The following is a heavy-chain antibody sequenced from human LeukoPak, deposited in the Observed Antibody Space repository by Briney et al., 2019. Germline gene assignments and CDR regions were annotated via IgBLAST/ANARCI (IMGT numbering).Heavy chain of an antibody. CDR3: ATSMGHCSITSCHACYI. V-gene: IGHV3-23*01. J-gene: IGHJ3*02. Sequence: PGGSLRLSCAASGFTFNSYVMSWVRQAPGKGLEWVSAISGSGGSTYYADSVKGRFTISRDNSKNTLYLQMSSLRAEDTAVYYCATSMGHCSITSCHACYIWGQGTMVTVSS. CDR2: ISGSGGST. CDR1: GFTFNSYV. D-gene: IGHD2-2*01.